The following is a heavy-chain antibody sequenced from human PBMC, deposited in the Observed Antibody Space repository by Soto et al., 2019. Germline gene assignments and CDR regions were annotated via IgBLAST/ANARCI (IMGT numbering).Heavy chain of an antibody. CDR2: ISSGSKTI. Sequence: GGSLRLSCAASGFTFSGYSVNWVRQAPGKGLEWISYISSGSKTIYYADSVKGRFIVSRDNAKNSQYLQMNSLRDEDTAVYYCVREDILGVRSFDYWGQGTLVTVSS. J-gene: IGHJ4*02. V-gene: IGHV3-48*02. D-gene: IGHD3-9*01. CDR3: VREDILGVRSFDY. CDR1: GFTFSGYS.